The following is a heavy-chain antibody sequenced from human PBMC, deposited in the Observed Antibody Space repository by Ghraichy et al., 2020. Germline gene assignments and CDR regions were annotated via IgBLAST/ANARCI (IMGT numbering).Heavy chain of an antibody. CDR1: GFTFSSYA. CDR3: AKDPADLPDIVAIPLEVLDSYYGMDV. Sequence: GGSLRLSCAASGFTFSSYAMSWVRQAPGKGLEWVSAISGSGGSTYYADSVKGRFTISRDNSKNTLYLQMNSLRAEDTAVYYCAKDPADLPDIVAIPLEVLDSYYGMDVWAQGTTVTASS. D-gene: IGHD5-12*01. V-gene: IGHV3-23*01. J-gene: IGHJ6*02. CDR2: ISGSGGST.